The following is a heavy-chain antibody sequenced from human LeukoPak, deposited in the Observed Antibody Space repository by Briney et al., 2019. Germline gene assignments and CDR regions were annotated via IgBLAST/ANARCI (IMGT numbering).Heavy chain of an antibody. CDR3: ARRESSSWYFADY. V-gene: IGHV3-11*03. CDR1: GFTFGAYY. D-gene: IGHD6-13*01. Sequence: GGSLRLSCAASGFTFGAYYMSWIRQAPGKGLEWVSYISGSGSYTSYADSVKGRFTISRDNAKNSLYLQMNSLRAEDTAVYYCARRESSSWYFADYWGQGTLVTVSS. CDR2: ISGSGSYT. J-gene: IGHJ4*02.